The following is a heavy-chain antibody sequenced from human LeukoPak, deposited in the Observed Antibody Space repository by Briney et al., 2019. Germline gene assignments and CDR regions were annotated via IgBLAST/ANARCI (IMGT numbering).Heavy chain of an antibody. D-gene: IGHD6-19*01. CDR2: ISSSSSYI. CDR3: ARTNIAVAGTGMDY. J-gene: IGHJ4*02. Sequence: GGSLRLSCAASGFTFSIYSMNWVRQAPGKGLEWVSSISSSSSYIYYADSVKGRFTISRDNAKNSLYLQMNSLRAEDTAVYYCARTNIAVAGTGMDYWGQGTLVTVSS. V-gene: IGHV3-21*01. CDR1: GFTFSIYS.